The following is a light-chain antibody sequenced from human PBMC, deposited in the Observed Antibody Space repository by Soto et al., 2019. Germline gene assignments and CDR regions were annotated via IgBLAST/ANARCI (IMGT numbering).Light chain of an antibody. J-gene: IGKJ1*01. CDR3: MQSTHWPPT. CDR2: LTS. Sequence: DVVMTQSPLSLPVTLGQSASISCRSSQSIAYSDGYTYMNWFQQRPGQSPRRLISLTSRRDSGVPDSFSGSGSGTDFTLTISRVEAEDVGIYYCMQSTHWPPTFGRGTTVEIK. CDR1: QSIAYSDGYTY. V-gene: IGKV2-30*01.